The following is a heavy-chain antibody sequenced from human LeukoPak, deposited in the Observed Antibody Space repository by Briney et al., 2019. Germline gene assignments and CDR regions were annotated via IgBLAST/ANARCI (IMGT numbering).Heavy chain of an antibody. Sequence: ASETLSLTCTVSGGSISSGGYYWSWIWQPPGKGLEWIGYIYHSGSTYYNPSLKSRVTISVDRSKNQFSLKLSSVTAADTAVYYCARDIPFDPWGQGTLVTVSS. CDR3: ARDIPFDP. CDR1: GGSISSGGYY. V-gene: IGHV4-30-2*01. CDR2: IYHSGST. D-gene: IGHD2-21*01. J-gene: IGHJ5*02.